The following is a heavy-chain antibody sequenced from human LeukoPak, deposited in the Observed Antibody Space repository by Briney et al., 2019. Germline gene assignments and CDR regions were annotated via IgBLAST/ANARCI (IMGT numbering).Heavy chain of an antibody. V-gene: IGHV4-61*01. D-gene: IGHD2-2*01. Sequence: SQTLSLTCTVSGGSISRGSYYWNWIRQPPGKGLEWIGYIYYSGSINYNPSLKSRVTISVDTSKNQFSLKLSSVTAADTAVYYCARDTSYYYYMDVWGKGTTVTVSS. J-gene: IGHJ6*03. CDR2: IYYSGSI. CDR1: GGSISRGSYY. CDR3: ARDTSYYYYMDV.